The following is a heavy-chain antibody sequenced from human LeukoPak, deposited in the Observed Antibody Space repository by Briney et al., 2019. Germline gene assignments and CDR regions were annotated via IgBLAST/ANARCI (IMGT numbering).Heavy chain of an antibody. V-gene: IGHV3-30*04. CDR3: ARSTVTQERYFDY. CDR2: ISYDGSNK. J-gene: IGHJ4*02. Sequence: TGRSLRLSCAASGFTLSSYAMHWVRQAPGKGLEWVADISYDGSNKYYADSVKGRFTITRDNSKNTLYLQINSLRAEDTAVYYCARSTVTQERYFDYWGQGTLVTVSS. D-gene: IGHD4-17*01. CDR1: GFTLSSYA.